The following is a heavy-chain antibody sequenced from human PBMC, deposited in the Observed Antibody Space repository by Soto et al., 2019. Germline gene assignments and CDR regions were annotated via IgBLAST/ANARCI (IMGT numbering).Heavy chain of an antibody. CDR1: GYTFTSYY. J-gene: IGHJ4*02. CDR3: ARAGLDYYDSSGYYYQGGYLDD. Sequence: ASVKVSCKASGYTFTSYYMHWVRQAPGQGLEWMGIINPSGGSTSYAQKFQGRVTMTRDTSTSTVYMELSSLRSEDTAVYYCARAGLDYYDSSGYYYQGGYLDDWGQGTLVTVSS. CDR2: INPSGGST. D-gene: IGHD3-22*01. V-gene: IGHV1-46*03.